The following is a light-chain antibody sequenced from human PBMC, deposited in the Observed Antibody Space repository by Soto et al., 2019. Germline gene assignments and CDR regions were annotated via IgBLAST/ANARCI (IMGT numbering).Light chain of an antibody. CDR2: GNH. CDR1: SSNIGSNT. Sequence: QSVLIQASSMSGTPGQRVTISCSGSSSNIGSNTVNWYQQVPGTAPKLLIYGNHERPSGVPDRVSGSKSGTSASLAISGLQSEDEADYYCAAGDDSLNGGVFGGGTKLTVL. J-gene: IGLJ3*02. V-gene: IGLV1-44*01. CDR3: AAGDDSLNGGV.